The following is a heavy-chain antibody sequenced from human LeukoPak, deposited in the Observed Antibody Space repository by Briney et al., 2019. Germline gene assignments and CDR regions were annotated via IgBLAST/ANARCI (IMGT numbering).Heavy chain of an antibody. CDR3: ARRVYYYGSGTHGAYYYYGMDV. Sequence: PYETLFLTCAVYGGSFSGYYWSWIRHPPRRGLEWIGGINHSGSTNYNPSLNSQVTISVDTSKNQFSLKLSSVTAADTAVYYCARRVYYYGSGTHGAYYYYGMDVWGKGTTVTVSS. D-gene: IGHD3-10*01. CDR1: GGSFSGYY. J-gene: IGHJ6*04. CDR2: INHSGST. V-gene: IGHV4-34*01.